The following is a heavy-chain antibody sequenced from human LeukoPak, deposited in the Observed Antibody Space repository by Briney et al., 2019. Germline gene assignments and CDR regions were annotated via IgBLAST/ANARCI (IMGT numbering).Heavy chain of an antibody. CDR2: IIPIFGTA. CDR3: ARVGYCSSTSCLSFDY. V-gene: IGHV1-69*13. J-gene: IGHJ4*02. Sequence: SVKVSCKASGGTFSSYAISWVRQAPGQGLEWMGRIIPIFGTANYAQKFQGRVTITADESTSTAYMELSSLRSEDTAVYYCARVGYCSSTSCLSFDYWGQETLVTVSS. CDR1: GGTFSSYA. D-gene: IGHD2-2*01.